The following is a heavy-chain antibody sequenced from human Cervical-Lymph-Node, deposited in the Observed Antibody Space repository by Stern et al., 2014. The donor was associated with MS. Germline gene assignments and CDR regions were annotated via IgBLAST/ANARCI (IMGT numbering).Heavy chain of an antibody. Sequence: VQLVQSGAEGKKPGASVEVSCKTSGYTFTHHHLHWVRQAPGQGLEWMGCINPSSGDINDAQKFQGRVTVTRDASISTVYMELSSLKSDDTAVYFCARGTLADPWGQGTLVTVSS. CDR2: INPSSGDI. CDR1: GYTFTHHH. CDR3: ARGTLADP. V-gene: IGHV1-2*02. J-gene: IGHJ5*02. D-gene: IGHD3-10*01.